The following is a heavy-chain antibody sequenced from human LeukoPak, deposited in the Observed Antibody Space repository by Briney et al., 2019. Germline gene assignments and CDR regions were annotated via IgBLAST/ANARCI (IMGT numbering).Heavy chain of an antibody. CDR1: GFTFSTYW. J-gene: IGHJ5*02. CDR2: IRSDGSEG. Sequence: GGSLRLSCAASGFTFSTYWMSWVRQAPGKGLEWVANIRSDGSEGYYVDSVKGRFTISRDSAKNSLYLQLSGLRVEDTAVYYCARGGGDLGNWFDPWGQGTPVTVSS. D-gene: IGHD2-21*01. CDR3: ARGGGDLGNWFDP. V-gene: IGHV3-7*01.